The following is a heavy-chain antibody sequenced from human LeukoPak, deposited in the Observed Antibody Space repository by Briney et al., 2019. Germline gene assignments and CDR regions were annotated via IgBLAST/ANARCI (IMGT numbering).Heavy chain of an antibody. Sequence: GGSLRLSCTASGFTFSDYTMQWVRQAPGKGLEWVALLPPDGSYQYYADSLKGRFTISRDKFKNALYMQMNSLRLEDTAVYYCARGLHDRGWYGAHWGQGTLLSVSS. V-gene: IGHV3-30*04. CDR1: GFTFSDYT. D-gene: IGHD6-19*01. CDR3: ARGLHDRGWYGAH. CDR2: LPPDGSYQ. J-gene: IGHJ4*02.